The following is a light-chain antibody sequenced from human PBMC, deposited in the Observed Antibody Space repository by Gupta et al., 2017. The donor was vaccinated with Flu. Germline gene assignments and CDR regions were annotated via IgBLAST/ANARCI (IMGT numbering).Light chain of an antibody. J-gene: IGKJ1*01. CDR2: ASS. CDR1: RNIYGW. V-gene: IGKV1-12*01. CDR3: QQAHSFPRT. Sequence: DIQMTPSPSSVSALVGDRVTITCRASRNIYGWLAWYQLKPGRAPDLPVYASSSWQNGVPPRFSASGSGTDFTLTINNLQPEDSATYYCQQAHSFPRTFGQGTKVEIK.